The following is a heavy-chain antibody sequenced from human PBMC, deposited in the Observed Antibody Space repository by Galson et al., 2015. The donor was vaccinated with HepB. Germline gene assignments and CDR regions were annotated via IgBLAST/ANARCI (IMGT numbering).Heavy chain of an antibody. Sequence: SLRLSCAASGFTFSSYAMHWVRQAPGKGLEWVSVISYDGSNKYYADSVKGRFTISRDNSKNTLYLQMNSLRAEDTAVYYCARIPRESYYFDYWGQGTLVTVSS. CDR2: ISYDGSNK. J-gene: IGHJ4*02. D-gene: IGHD1-26*01. V-gene: IGHV3-30-3*01. CDR1: GFTFSSYA. CDR3: ARIPRESYYFDY.